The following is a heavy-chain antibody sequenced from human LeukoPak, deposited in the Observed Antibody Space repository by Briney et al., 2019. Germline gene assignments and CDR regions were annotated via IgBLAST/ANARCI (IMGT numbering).Heavy chain of an antibody. CDR2: ITTSSSSI. J-gene: IGHJ4*02. CDR3: ARDNMGFDY. V-gene: IGHV3-48*01. D-gene: IGHD2/OR15-2a*01. CDR1: GFTFNTYS. Sequence: PGGSLRLSCAASGFTFNTYSMNWVRQAPGKGLEWVSYITTSSSSIYYADSVKGRFTISRDNAKNSLYLQMNSLRAEDTAVYYCARDNMGFDYWGQGTLVTVYS.